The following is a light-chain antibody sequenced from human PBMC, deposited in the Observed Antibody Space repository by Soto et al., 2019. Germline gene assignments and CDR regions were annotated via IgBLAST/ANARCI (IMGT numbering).Light chain of an antibody. J-gene: IGLJ1*01. Sequence: QSVLTQPPSASGALGQRVTISCSGVSSNIGSNTVNWYQQPPGTAPKLLICSTDQRPSGVPDRFSGSKSGTSASLAISGLQSEDEADYYCATWDGSLTGYVFGTGTKLTVL. CDR2: STD. CDR1: SSNIGSNT. CDR3: ATWDGSLTGYV. V-gene: IGLV1-44*01.